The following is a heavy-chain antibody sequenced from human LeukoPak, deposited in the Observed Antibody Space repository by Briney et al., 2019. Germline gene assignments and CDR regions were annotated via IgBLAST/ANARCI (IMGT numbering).Heavy chain of an antibody. J-gene: IGHJ4*02. D-gene: IGHD5-18*01. V-gene: IGHV1-2*06. Sequence: ASVTVSCKASGYTFTGYYMHWVRQAPGQGLEWMGRINPNSGGTNYAQKFQGRVTMNRDTSISTAYMELSRLRSDDTAVYYCARDRGSYGFDYWGQGTLVTVSS. CDR2: INPNSGGT. CDR1: GYTFTGYY. CDR3: ARDRGSYGFDY.